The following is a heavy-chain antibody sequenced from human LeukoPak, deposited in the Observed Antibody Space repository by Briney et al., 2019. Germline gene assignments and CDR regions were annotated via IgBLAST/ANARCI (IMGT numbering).Heavy chain of an antibody. CDR3: ARDIVVVPAAHFDY. CDR2: MNPNSGNT. D-gene: IGHD2-2*01. J-gene: IGHJ4*02. CDR1: GYTFTSYD. V-gene: IGHV1-8*03. Sequence: ASVKVSCKASGYTFTSYDINWVRQATGQGLEWMGWMNPNSGNTGYAQKFQGRVTITRNTSISTAYMELSSLRSDNTAVYYCARDIVVVPAAHFDYWGQGTLVTVSS.